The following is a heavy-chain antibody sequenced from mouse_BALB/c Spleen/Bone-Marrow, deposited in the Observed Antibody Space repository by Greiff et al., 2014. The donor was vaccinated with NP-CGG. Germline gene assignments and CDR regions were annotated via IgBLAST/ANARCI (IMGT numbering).Heavy chain of an antibody. CDR3: ARSLRWYFDV. CDR1: GYTFTSYT. D-gene: IGHD1-1*01. Sequence: VQRVESGAELARPGASVKMSCKASGYTFTSYTMHWVKQRPGQGLEWIGYINPSSGYTNYNQKFKDKATLTADKSSSTAYMQLSSLTSEDSAVYYCARSLRWYFDVWGAGTTVTASS. J-gene: IGHJ1*01. V-gene: IGHV1-4*01. CDR2: INPSSGYT.